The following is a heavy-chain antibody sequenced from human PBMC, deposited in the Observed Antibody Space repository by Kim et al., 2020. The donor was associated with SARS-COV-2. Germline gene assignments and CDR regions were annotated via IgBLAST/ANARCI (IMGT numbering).Heavy chain of an antibody. J-gene: IGHJ2*01. Sequence: ASVKVSCKASGYTFTSYGISWVRQAPGQGLEWMGWISAYNGNTNYAQKLQGRVTMTTDTSTSTAYMELRSLRSDDTAVYYCARAKLSYYDSSGYYYVGYFDLWGRGTLVTVSS. CDR3: ARAKLSYYDSSGYYYVGYFDL. CDR2: ISAYNGNT. D-gene: IGHD3-22*01. V-gene: IGHV1-18*01. CDR1: GYTFTSYG.